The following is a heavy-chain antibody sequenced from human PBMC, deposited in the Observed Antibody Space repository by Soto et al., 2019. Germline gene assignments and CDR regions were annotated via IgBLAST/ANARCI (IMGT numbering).Heavy chain of an antibody. D-gene: IGHD3-16*02. CDR1: GFTVSSNY. CDR2: IYSGGST. J-gene: IGHJ6*03. V-gene: IGHV3-53*04. CDR3: ARDRLSLGTDYYYMDV. Sequence: GGSLRLSCAASGFTVSSNYMSWVRQAPGKGLEWVSVIYSGGSTYYADSVKGRFTISRHNSKNTLYLQMNSLRAEDTAVYDCARDRLSLGTDYYYMDVWGKGTTVTVSS.